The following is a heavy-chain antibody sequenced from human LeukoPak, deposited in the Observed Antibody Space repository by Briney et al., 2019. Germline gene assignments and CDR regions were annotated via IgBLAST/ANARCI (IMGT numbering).Heavy chain of an antibody. Sequence: PSETLSLTCTVSGGSISSYYWSWIRQPPGKGLEWIGYIYYSGITNYNPSLKSRVTISVDTSKNQFSLKLSSVTAADTAVYYCARAPGTQGYYFMDVWGHATAVTVSS. CDR2: IYYSGIT. CDR1: GGSISSYY. CDR3: ARAPGTQGYYFMDV. V-gene: IGHV4-59*08. J-gene: IGHJ6*02.